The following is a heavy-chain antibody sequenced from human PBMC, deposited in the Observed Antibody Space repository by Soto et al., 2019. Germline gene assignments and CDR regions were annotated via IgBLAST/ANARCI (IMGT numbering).Heavy chain of an antibody. J-gene: IGHJ3*02. CDR1: GYSFTSYW. D-gene: IGHD3-22*01. CDR2: IYPGDSDT. Sequence: GESLKISCKGSGYSFTSYWIGWVRQMPGKGLEWMGIIYPGDSDTRYSPTFQGQVTISADKSISTAYLQWSSLKASDTAMYYCARLKARVIGHYYDSSGYYAEDAFDIWGQGTMVTVSS. V-gene: IGHV5-51*01. CDR3: ARLKARVIGHYYDSSGYYAEDAFDI.